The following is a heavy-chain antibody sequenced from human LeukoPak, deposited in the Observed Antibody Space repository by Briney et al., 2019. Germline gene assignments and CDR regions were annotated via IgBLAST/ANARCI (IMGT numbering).Heavy chain of an antibody. Sequence: ASVTVSCKVSGYTLTELSMHWVRQAPGKGLEWMGGFDPEDGETIYAQKFQGRVTMTEDTSTDTAYMELSSLRSEDTAVYYCATGYDILTGYPDYYYYYGMDVWGQGTTVTVSS. J-gene: IGHJ6*02. CDR3: ATGYDILTGYPDYYYYYGMDV. D-gene: IGHD3-9*01. V-gene: IGHV1-24*01. CDR1: GYTLTELS. CDR2: FDPEDGET.